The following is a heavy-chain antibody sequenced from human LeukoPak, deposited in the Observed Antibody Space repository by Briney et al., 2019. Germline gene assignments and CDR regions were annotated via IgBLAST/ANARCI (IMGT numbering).Heavy chain of an antibody. CDR3: AKDLAYGSGATDY. CDR1: GFTVSSNS. CDR2: IYSDNT. V-gene: IGHV3-53*01. D-gene: IGHD3-10*01. J-gene: IGHJ4*02. Sequence: GGSLRLSCTVSGFTVSSNSMSWVRQAPGKGLEWVSFIYSDNTHYSDSVKGRFTISRDNSKNTLYLQMNSLRAEDTAVYYCAKDLAYGSGATDYWGQGTLVTVSS.